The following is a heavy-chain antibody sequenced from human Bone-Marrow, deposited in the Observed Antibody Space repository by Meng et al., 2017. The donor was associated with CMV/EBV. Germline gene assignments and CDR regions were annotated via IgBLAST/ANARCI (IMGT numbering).Heavy chain of an antibody. D-gene: IGHD3-9*01. CDR3: TRLGLRYFDWSYGLYGMDV. Sequence: GESLKISCTASGFTFGDYAMSWVRQAPGKGLEWVGFIRSKAYGGTTEYAASVKGRFTISRDDSKSIAYLQMNSLKTEDTAVYYCTRLGLRYFDWSYGLYGMDVWGQGNTVTVSS. CDR1: GFTFGDYA. CDR2: IRSKAYGGTT. J-gene: IGHJ6*02. V-gene: IGHV3-49*04.